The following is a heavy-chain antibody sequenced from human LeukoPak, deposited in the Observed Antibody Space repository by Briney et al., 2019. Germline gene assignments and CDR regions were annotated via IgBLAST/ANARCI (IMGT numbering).Heavy chain of an antibody. J-gene: IGHJ6*03. CDR1: GFSVSNNY. V-gene: IGHV3-53*01. D-gene: IGHD5-18*01. CDR2: VYSGGNT. Sequence: GGSLRLSCAASGFSVSNNYMTWVRQAPGKGLEWVSVVYSGGNTYYADFVKGRFTIPRDNSKNTLYLQMNSLTVEDTAVYYCARVEYSYGPPYYYFYYMDVWGKGTTVTVSS. CDR3: ARVEYSYGPPYYYFYYMDV.